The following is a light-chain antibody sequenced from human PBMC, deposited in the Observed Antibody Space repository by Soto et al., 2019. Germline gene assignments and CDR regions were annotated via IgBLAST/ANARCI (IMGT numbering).Light chain of an antibody. CDR1: QSISTW. V-gene: IGKV1-5*03. CDR2: KAS. Sequence: DIQMTQSPSTLSASVGDRVTITCRASQSISTWLAWYQQEAGKAPKLLIHKASSLQSGVPSRFSGSGSGTDFTLTISSLHPDDFATYYCQQYNSYPPTFGQGTRVEIK. CDR3: QQYNSYPPT. J-gene: IGKJ1*01.